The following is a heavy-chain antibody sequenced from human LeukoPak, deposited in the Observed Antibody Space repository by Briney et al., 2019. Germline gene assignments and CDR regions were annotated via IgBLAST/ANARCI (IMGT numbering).Heavy chain of an antibody. Sequence: KSSETPSLTCTVSGGSISSYYWSWIRQPPGKGLEWIGYIYYSGSTNYNPSLKSRVTISVDTSKNQFSLKLSSVTAADTAVYYCARERILWFGELSSGGFDYWGQGTLVTVSS. CDR3: ARERILWFGELSSGGFDY. D-gene: IGHD3-10*01. CDR2: IYYSGST. V-gene: IGHV4-59*01. CDR1: GGSISSYY. J-gene: IGHJ4*02.